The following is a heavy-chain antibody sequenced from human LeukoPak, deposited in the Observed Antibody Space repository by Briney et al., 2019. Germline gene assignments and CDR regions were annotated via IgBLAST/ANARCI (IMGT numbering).Heavy chain of an antibody. CDR1: GYTFTGYY. J-gene: IGHJ4*02. CDR3: ATQYCSSTSCFSYFDY. V-gene: IGHV1-2*02. Sequence: GASVKVSCKASGYTFTGYYMHWVRQAPGQGLEWMGWINPNSGGTNYAQKFQGRVTMTRATSISTAYLELRRLRSDDTAVYYCATQYCSSTSCFSYFDYWGQGTLVTVSS. CDR2: INPNSGGT. D-gene: IGHD2-2*01.